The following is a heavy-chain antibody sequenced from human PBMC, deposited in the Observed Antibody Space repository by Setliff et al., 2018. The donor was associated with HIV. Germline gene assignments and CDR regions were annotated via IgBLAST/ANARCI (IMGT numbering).Heavy chain of an antibody. CDR1: GYTFTSYG. V-gene: IGHV1-18*01. Sequence: ASVKVSCKASGYTFTSYGISWVRQAPGQGLEWVGWISAYNGNTNYAQKVQGRVTMTTDTSTSTAYMELRSLRSDDTAVYYCARGGVADTGFDYYYYMDVWGKGTTVTV. CDR2: ISAYNGNT. D-gene: IGHD2-15*01. J-gene: IGHJ6*03. CDR3: ARGGVADTGFDYYYYMDV.